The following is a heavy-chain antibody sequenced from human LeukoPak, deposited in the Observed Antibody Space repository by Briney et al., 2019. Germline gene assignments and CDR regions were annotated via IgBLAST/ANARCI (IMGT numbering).Heavy chain of an antibody. CDR3: YRVCNWATHNTRGDPVDY. CDR1: GYIFTNYG. J-gene: IGHJ4*02. D-gene: IGHD5-12*01. V-gene: IGHV1-18*01. Sequence: ASVTVSCKASGYIFTNYGITWVRQAPGQGLELMGWITAYNGNTNSAQMLQGRGTMTTDTSTGTAYMELRRLRSEDTAVAYCYRVCNWATHNTRGDPVDYWGQGTLVTVSS. CDR2: ITAYNGNT.